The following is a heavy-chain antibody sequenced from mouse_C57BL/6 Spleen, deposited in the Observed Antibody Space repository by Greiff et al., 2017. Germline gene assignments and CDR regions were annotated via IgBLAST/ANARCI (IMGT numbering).Heavy chain of an antibody. CDR2: IYPRSGNT. CDR3: ARSITTVPWYFDV. CDR1: GYTFTSYG. D-gene: IGHD1-1*01. Sequence: QVQLKESGAELARPGASVKLSCKASGYTFTSYGISWVKQRTGQGLEWIGEIYPRSGNTYYNEKFKGKATLTADKSSSTAYMELRSLTSEDSAVYFCARSITTVPWYFDVWGTGTTVTVSS. J-gene: IGHJ1*03. V-gene: IGHV1-81*01.